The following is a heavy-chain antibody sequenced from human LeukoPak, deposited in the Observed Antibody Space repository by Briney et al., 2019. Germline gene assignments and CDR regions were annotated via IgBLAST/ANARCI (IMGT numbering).Heavy chain of an antibody. D-gene: IGHD2-15*01. J-gene: IGHJ5*02. CDR1: GFTFSSYG. V-gene: IGHV3-23*01. CDR3: ARGVVVVVAATSNWFDP. Sequence: GGSLRLSCAASGFTFSSYGMNWVRQAPGKGLEWVSAITGSGGSTYYADSVKGRFTISRDNSKDTLYLQMNSLRAEDTAVYYCARGVVVVVAATSNWFDPWGQGTLVTVSS. CDR2: ITGSGGST.